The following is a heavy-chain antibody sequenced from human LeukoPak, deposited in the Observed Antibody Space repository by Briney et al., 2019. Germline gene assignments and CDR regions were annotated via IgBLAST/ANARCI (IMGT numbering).Heavy chain of an antibody. D-gene: IGHD2-2*01. V-gene: IGHV1-69*05. Sequence: SVKVSCKASGYTFTSYGISWVRQAPGQGLEWMGGIIPIFGTANYAQKFQGRVTITTDESTSTAYMELSSLRSEDTAVYYCARGPEGGYDSSNYFDYWGQGTLVTVSS. J-gene: IGHJ4*02. CDR1: GYTFTSYG. CDR3: ARGPEGGYDSSNYFDY. CDR2: IIPIFGTA.